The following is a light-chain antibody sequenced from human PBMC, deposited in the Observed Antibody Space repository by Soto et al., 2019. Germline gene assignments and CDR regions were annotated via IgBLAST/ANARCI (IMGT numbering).Light chain of an antibody. Sequence: DIQMTQSPSSLSASVGDRVTITFRASQSISNWLAWYQQKPGEAPKLLIYDASAFPRGVPSRFSGSGSGTKFTLTIASLQPDDFATYYCQQYETFSGTFGPGTKVDI. CDR1: QSISNW. CDR2: DAS. CDR3: QQYETFSGT. V-gene: IGKV1-5*01. J-gene: IGKJ1*01.